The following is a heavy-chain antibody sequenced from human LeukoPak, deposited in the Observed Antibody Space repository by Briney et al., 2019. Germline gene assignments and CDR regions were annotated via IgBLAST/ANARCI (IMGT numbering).Heavy chain of an antibody. CDR1: AGFISSYY. D-gene: IGHD2-15*01. J-gene: IGHJ4*02. CDR2: THTSGST. Sequence: SETLSLTCTVSAGFISSYYWSWIRQPAGKELEWIGRTHTSGSTLYNPSLKSRVTMSVDTSKNQFSLKLSSATAADTAVYYCARGPPHGGTYFDYWGQGTLVTVSS. CDR3: ARGPPHGGTYFDY. V-gene: IGHV4-4*07.